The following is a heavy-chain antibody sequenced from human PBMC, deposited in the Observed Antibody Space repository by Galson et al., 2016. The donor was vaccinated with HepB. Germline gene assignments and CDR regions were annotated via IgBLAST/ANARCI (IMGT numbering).Heavy chain of an antibody. CDR1: GFTFSCCA. D-gene: IGHD2-21*02. J-gene: IGHJ4*02. CDR3: ARESGDFNTGHIYLDY. CDR2: ISSSSGYI. V-gene: IGHV3-21*04. Sequence: SLRLSCAASGFTFSCCAMHWVRQAPGKGLEWVSSISSSSGYIYYADSVKGRFTISRDNAKNSLSLQMNSLRAEDTALYFCARESGDFNTGHIYLDYWGQGTLVTASS.